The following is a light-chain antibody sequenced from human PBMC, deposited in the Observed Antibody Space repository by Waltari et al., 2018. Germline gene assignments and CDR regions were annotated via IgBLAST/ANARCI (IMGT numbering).Light chain of an antibody. CDR2: DAT. CDR1: QSVDNF. J-gene: IGKJ2*01. Sequence: EIVLTQPPVTLSFSPGQSATLSCRASQSVDNFLGRYHQKPGQAPRLLIYDATKRAPGIPARFSGGGSATDFTLTISSLEPEDVGLYYCHQGSTWPRTFGQGTKLEI. V-gene: IGKV3-11*01. CDR3: HQGSTWPRT.